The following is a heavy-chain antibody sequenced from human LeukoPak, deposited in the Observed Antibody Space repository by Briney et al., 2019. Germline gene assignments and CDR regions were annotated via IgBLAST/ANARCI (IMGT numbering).Heavy chain of an antibody. J-gene: IGHJ6*03. Sequence: SETLSLTCTVSGGSISSHYWSWIRQPPGKGLEWMGYIYYSGSTNYNPSLKSRVTISVDTSKNQFSLKLSSVTAADTAVYYCARSAVTVHYYYYYYMDVWGKGTTVTVSS. CDR2: IYYSGST. CDR3: ARSAVTVHYYYYYYMDV. D-gene: IGHD2/OR15-2a*01. V-gene: IGHV4-59*11. CDR1: GGSISSHY.